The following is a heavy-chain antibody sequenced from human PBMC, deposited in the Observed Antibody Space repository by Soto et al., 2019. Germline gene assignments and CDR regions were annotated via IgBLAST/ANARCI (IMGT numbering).Heavy chain of an antibody. V-gene: IGHV3-48*02. D-gene: IGHD1-20*01. Sequence: GGSLRLSCTASGFTFSSRAMNWVRQFPGRGLEWVSYISSSSNIDYADSVKGRFTVSRDNAKNSLYLQMNTLRDEDTAVYYCASDRSLGSNWYYYLESWGQGTLVTVSS. CDR2: ISSSSNI. CDR1: GFTFSSRA. CDR3: ASDRSLGSNWYYYLES. J-gene: IGHJ4*02.